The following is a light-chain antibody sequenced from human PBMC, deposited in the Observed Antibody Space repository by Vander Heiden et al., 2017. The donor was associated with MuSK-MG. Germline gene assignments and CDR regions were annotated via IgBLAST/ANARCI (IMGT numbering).Light chain of an antibody. CDR3: QRYKTYPRT. CDR2: AAT. J-gene: IGKJ1*01. V-gene: IGKV1-16*01. CDR1: QGIRNS. Sequence: DIQMSQSPSSLSASVGDRATITCRAGQGIRNSFAWFQQKPGKAPKSLFYAATSLQSGVPSRFSAMGSGTDSTLPIGSLQPKNFATYSGQRYKTYPRTFGQGTKLEIK.